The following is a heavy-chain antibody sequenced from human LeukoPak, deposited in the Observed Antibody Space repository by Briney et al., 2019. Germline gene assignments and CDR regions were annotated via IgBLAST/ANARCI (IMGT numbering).Heavy chain of an antibody. Sequence: ASVKVSCKASGYTFTGYYMHWVRQAPGQGLEWMGWINPNSGGTNYAQKFQGRVTMTRDTSISTAYMELSRLRSDDTAVYYCARGQDYYGSGSYYNAEFDYWGQGTLVTVSS. CDR1: GYTFTGYY. J-gene: IGHJ4*02. D-gene: IGHD3-10*01. CDR2: INPNSGGT. V-gene: IGHV1-2*02. CDR3: ARGQDYYGSGSYYNAEFDY.